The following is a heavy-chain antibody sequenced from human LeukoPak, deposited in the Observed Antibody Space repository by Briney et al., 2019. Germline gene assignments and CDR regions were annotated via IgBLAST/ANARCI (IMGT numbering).Heavy chain of an antibody. J-gene: IGHJ5*02. CDR3: ARGGWEPTSNWFDP. Sequence: ASVKVSCKASGYTFTSYDINWVRQATGQGLEWMGWMNPNSGNTGYAQKFQGRVTITRNTSMSTAYMELSSLRSEDTAVYYCARGGWEPTSNWFDPWGQGTLVTVSS. D-gene: IGHD1-26*01. V-gene: IGHV1-8*03. CDR2: MNPNSGNT. CDR1: GYTFTSYD.